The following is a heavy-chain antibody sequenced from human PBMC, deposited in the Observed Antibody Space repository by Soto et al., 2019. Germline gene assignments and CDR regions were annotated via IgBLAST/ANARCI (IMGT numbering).Heavy chain of an antibody. V-gene: IGHV1-45*02. Sequence: SVKVSCKASGYTFTYRYLHWVRQAPGQALEWMGWITPFNGNTNYAQKFQDRVTITRDRSMSTAYMELSSLRSEDTAMYYCASTQGLRTNWFDPWGQGTLVTVSS. D-gene: IGHD6-19*01. CDR2: ITPFNGNT. J-gene: IGHJ5*02. CDR3: ASTQGLRTNWFDP. CDR1: GYTFTYRY.